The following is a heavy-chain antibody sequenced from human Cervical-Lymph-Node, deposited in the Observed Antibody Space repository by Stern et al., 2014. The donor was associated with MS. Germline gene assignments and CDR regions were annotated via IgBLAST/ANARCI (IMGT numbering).Heavy chain of an antibody. CDR3: AREMGYCSGDSCYSGWFDP. Sequence: VQLQESGPGLVKPSGTLSLTCGVSGGSISSSNWWSWLRQTPGKGLEWIGEIDHSGGTDYNPSLKSRVTISVDKSKNQLSLKLTSVTAADTAVYYCAREMGYCSGDSCYSGWFDPWGQGTLVTVSS. CDR1: GGSISSSNW. D-gene: IGHD2-15*01. CDR2: IDHSGGT. V-gene: IGHV4-4*02. J-gene: IGHJ5*02.